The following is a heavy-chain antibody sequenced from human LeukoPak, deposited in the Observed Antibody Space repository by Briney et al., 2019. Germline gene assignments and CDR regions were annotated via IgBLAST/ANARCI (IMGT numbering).Heavy chain of an antibody. V-gene: IGHV4-59*01. J-gene: IGHJ6*03. CDR2: IYYSGST. D-gene: IGHD2-2*02. Sequence: SETLSLTCTVSGGSISSYYWSWIRQPPGKGLEWIGYIYYSGSTNYNPSLKSRVTISVDTSKNQFSLKLSSVTAADTAVYYCARLRPVRTSTSCHTHYYYMDVWGKGTMVTVSS. CDR1: GGSISSYY. CDR3: ARLRPVRTSTSCHTHYYYMDV.